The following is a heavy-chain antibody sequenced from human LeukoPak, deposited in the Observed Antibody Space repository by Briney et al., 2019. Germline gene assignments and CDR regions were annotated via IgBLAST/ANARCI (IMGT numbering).Heavy chain of an antibody. CDR3: VRDSSGWFCFDY. D-gene: IGHD6-19*01. CDR1: GFTVSDNY. CDR2: LYSGGST. Sequence: GGSLRLSCVASGFTVSDNYMSWVRQAPGKGLEWVSVLYSGGSTSYTDSVKGRFTISRDNSKNTLYLQMNSLRAEDMAVYYCVRDSSGWFCFDYWGQGALVTVSS. J-gene: IGHJ4*02. V-gene: IGHV3-53*01.